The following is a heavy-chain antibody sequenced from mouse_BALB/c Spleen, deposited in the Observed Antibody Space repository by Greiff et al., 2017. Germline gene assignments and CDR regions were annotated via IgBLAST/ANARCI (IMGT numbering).Heavy chain of an antibody. J-gene: IGHJ2*01. V-gene: IGHV1-54*01. Sequence: QVQLQQSGAELVRPGTSVKVSCKASGYAFTNYLIEWVKQRPGQGLEWIGVINPGSGGTNYNEKFKGKATLTADKSSSTAYMQLSSLTSDDSAVYFCARLEKFITTATDYFDYWGQGTTLTVSS. D-gene: IGHD1-2*01. CDR1: GYAFTNYL. CDR3: ARLEKFITTATDYFDY. CDR2: INPGSGGT.